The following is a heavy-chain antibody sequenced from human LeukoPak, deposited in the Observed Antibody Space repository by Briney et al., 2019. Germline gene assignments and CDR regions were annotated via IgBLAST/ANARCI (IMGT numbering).Heavy chain of an antibody. J-gene: IGHJ4*02. V-gene: IGHV4-34*01. Sequence: PSETLSLTCAVYGGSFSGYYWSWIRQPPEKGLEWIGEINHSGSTNYNPSFKSRVTISVDTSKNQFSLKVSSVTAADTAVYYCARVSYGDFASSFDYWGQGSLVTVSS. D-gene: IGHD4-17*01. CDR2: INHSGST. CDR3: ARVSYGDFASSFDY. CDR1: GGSFSGYY.